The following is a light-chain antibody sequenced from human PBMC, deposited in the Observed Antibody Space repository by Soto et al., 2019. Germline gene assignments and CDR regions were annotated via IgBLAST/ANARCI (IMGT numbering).Light chain of an antibody. CDR1: QSGLYSSNNRPY. Sequence: DIVMTPSPDSLAVSLGERATLNCTSSQSGLYSSNNRPYLAWYQQKPGQPPKLLISWVSTRESGVPDRFSGSGSGTDFTLTISSLQAEDVAVSYCLQYLTLPRTFGQGTKLEIK. J-gene: IGKJ2*01. V-gene: IGKV4-1*01. CDR3: LQYLTLPRT. CDR2: WVS.